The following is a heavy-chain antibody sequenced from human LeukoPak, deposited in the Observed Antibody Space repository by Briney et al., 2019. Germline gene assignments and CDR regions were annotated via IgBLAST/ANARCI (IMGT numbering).Heavy chain of an antibody. CDR1: GYTFTSYG. V-gene: IGHV1-18*01. D-gene: IGHD1-26*01. CDR2: ISAYNGNT. CDR3: AREAIVGATEGDY. Sequence: ASVKVSCKASGYTFTSYGISWVRQAPAQGPEGMGWISAYNGNTNYAQKLQGRDTMTTDTSTGKAYMELRSLRSDDTAVYYCAREAIVGATEGDYWGQGTLVTVSS. J-gene: IGHJ4*02.